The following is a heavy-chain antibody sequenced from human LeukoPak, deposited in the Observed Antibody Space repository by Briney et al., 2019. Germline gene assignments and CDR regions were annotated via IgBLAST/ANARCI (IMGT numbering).Heavy chain of an antibody. J-gene: IGHJ4*02. CDR3: AKDLSHIVGATTFDY. V-gene: IGHV3-23*01. CDR1: GFTFSSYA. D-gene: IGHD1-26*01. Sequence: SGGSLRLSCAASGFTFSSYAMSWVRQAPGKGLEWVSAISGSGGSTYYADSVKGRFTISRDNSKNTLYLQMNSLRAEDTAVYYCAKDLSHIVGATTFDYWGQGTLVTVSS. CDR2: ISGSGGST.